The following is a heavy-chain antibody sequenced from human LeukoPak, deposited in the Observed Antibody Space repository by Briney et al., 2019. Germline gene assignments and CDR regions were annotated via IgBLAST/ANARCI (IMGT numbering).Heavy chain of an antibody. CDR3: ARVYGGKGGVFDY. CDR1: GFSFSAYW. V-gene: IGHV3-7*01. CDR2: IKQDGREK. D-gene: IGHD4-17*01. J-gene: IGHJ4*02. Sequence: GGSLRLSCAASGFSFSAYWMTWVRQAPGKGLEWVANIKQDGREKYFVDSVRGRFTISRDNAKNSVSLQMNSPRTEDTAVYYCARVYGGKGGVFDYWGQGTLVTVSS.